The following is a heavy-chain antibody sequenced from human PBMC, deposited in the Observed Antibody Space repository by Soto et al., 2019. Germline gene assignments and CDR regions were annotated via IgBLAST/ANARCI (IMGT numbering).Heavy chain of an antibody. V-gene: IGHV1-3*01. J-gene: IGHJ4*02. CDR1: GYTFTSYA. CDR2: INPSDGNT. D-gene: IGHD3-22*01. CDR3: ARDRLRGYDSSGFYS. Sequence: ASVKVSCKASGYTFTSYAMHWVRQAPGQRLEWMGWINPSDGNTKFSQKFEDRVTMTTATSTNTVFLELRSLKSDDTAIYYCARDRLRGYDSSGFYSWGQGTMVTVS.